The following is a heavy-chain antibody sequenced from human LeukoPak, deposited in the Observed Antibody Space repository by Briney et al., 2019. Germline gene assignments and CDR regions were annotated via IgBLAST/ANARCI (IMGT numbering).Heavy chain of an antibody. CDR2: IYHSGST. J-gene: IGHJ5*02. D-gene: IGHD6-13*01. Sequence: TSETLSLTCTVSGYSISSGYYWGWVRQPPGKGLEWIGEIYHSGSTNYNPSLKSRVTISVDKSKNQFSLKLSSVTAADTAVYYCARKSTLDSSSWLFDPWGQGTLVTVSS. CDR3: ARKSTLDSSSWLFDP. CDR1: GYSISSGYY. V-gene: IGHV4-38-2*02.